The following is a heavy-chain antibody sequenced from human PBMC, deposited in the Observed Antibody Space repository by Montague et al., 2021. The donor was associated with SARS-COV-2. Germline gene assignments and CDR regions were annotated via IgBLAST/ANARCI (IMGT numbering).Heavy chain of an antibody. J-gene: IGHJ4*02. Sequence: SLRLSCAASGFTFSNYAMSWVRQAPGKGLEWVATISEGGSGLYYPDSLKGRFTISRDNPKNTLYLQMNSLKDEDTAVYFCGSWLRSSRPYRPDWGQGTLVTVSS. V-gene: IGHV3-23*01. D-gene: IGHD3-16*02. CDR2: ISEGGSGL. CDR1: GFTFSNYA. CDR3: GSWLRSSRPYRPD.